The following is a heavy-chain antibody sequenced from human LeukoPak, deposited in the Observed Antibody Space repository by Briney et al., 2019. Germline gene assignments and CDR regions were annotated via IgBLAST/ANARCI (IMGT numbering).Heavy chain of an antibody. CDR1: GFTFSSYG. CDR2: IWYDGSNK. D-gene: IGHD1-26*01. J-gene: IGHJ5*02. Sequence: PGRSLRLSCAASGFTFSSYGMHWVRQAPGKGLEWVAVIWYDGSNKYYVDSVKGRFTISRDNSKNTLYLQMNSLKTEDTAVYYCVTSGSPEAPWGQGTLVTVSS. V-gene: IGHV3-33*01. CDR3: VTSGSPEAP.